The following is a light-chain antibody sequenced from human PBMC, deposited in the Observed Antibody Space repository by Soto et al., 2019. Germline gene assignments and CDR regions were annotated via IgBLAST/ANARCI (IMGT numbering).Light chain of an antibody. J-gene: IGKJ3*01. Sequence: EIVMTQSPATLSVSPEERATLSCRASQSVSSNLAWYQQKPGQAPRLLIYGASTRATGIPARFSGSRSGTEFTITISSLQYEDFAVYYCQQYNNWPLFGPGTKVDIK. V-gene: IGKV3-15*01. CDR3: QQYNNWPL. CDR1: QSVSSN. CDR2: GAS.